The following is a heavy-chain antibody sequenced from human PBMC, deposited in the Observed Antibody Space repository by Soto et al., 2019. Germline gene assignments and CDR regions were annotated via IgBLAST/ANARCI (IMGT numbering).Heavy chain of an antibody. CDR3: ARDKAGLDY. CDR1: GFNFSSYA. Sequence: QVQLVESGGGVVQPGRSLRLSCAASGFNFSSYAMHWVRQAPGKGLEWVAVISYDGSNKYYADSVKGRFTISRDNSKNTLYLQMNSLRAEDTAVYYCARDKAGLDYWGQGTLVTVSS. J-gene: IGHJ4*02. V-gene: IGHV3-30-3*01. CDR2: ISYDGSNK.